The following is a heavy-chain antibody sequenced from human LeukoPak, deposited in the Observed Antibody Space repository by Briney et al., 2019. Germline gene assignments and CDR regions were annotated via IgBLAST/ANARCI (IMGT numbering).Heavy chain of an antibody. CDR3: ARGRNFQH. CDR1: GGSISTSSYY. CDR2: IYYSGST. J-gene: IGHJ1*01. V-gene: IGHV4-39*01. Sequence: SETLSLTCTVSGGSISTSSYYWGWIRQPPGKGLEWIGNIYYSGSTHYNPSLKSRVTISVDTSKNQFSLKLSSVTAADTAVYYCARGRNFQHWGQGTLVTVSS.